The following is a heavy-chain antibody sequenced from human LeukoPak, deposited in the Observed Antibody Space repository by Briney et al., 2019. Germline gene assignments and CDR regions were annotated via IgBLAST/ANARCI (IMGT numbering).Heavy chain of an antibody. CDR2: IYPGDSDT. CDR1: GYSFTNYW. V-gene: IGHV5-51*01. D-gene: IGHD3-10*01. Sequence: HGESLKIPCKGSGYSFTNYWIGWVRQMPGKGLEWMGIIYPGDSDTRYSPSFQGQVTISADKSISTAYLQWSSLKASDTAMYYCARRLYGSGSSPFDYWGQGTLVTVSS. J-gene: IGHJ4*02. CDR3: ARRLYGSGSSPFDY.